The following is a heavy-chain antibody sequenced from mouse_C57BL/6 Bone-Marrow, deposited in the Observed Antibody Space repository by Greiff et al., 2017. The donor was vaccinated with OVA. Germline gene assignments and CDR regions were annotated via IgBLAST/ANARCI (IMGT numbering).Heavy chain of an antibody. J-gene: IGHJ3*01. CDR2: IHPNSGST. V-gene: IGHV1-64*01. D-gene: IGHD1-1*02. CDR3: ARGSYRGAWFAY. Sequence: QVQLQQPGAELVKPGASVKLSCKASGYTFTSYWMHWVKQRPGQGLEWIGMIHPNSGSTNYNEKFKSKATLTVDKSSSTAYMQLSSLTSEDSAVYDCARGSYRGAWFAYWGQGTLVTVSA. CDR1: GYTFTSYW.